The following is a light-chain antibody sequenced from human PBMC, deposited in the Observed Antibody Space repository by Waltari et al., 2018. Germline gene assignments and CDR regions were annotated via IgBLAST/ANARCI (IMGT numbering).Light chain of an antibody. V-gene: IGKV3-11*01. J-gene: IGKJ2*01. CDR2: DAS. Sequence: EIVLTQSPATLSLSPGETASLSCRASQSVGTYLAWYQQKPGQAPRLVLDDASNRATVIPDRFRGSGSGTDFTLTISSLEPEDFALYYCQQRSSWTPHTFGQGARLEIK. CDR1: QSVGTY. CDR3: QQRSSWTPHT.